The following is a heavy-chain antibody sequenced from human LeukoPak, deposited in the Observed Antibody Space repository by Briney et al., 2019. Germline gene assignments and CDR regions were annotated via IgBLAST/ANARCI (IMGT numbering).Heavy chain of an antibody. CDR2: IYYSGST. J-gene: IGHJ6*02. CDR1: GGSISSYY. D-gene: IGHD3-3*01. V-gene: IGHV4-59*01. Sequence: PSETLSLTCTVSGGSISSYYWSWIRQPPGKGLEWIGYIYYSGSTNYNPSLKSRVTISVDTSKNQFSLKLSSVTAADTAVYYCARGAVLRFLEWLNYYYYYGMDVWGQGTTVTVSS. CDR3: ARGAVLRFLEWLNYYYYYGMDV.